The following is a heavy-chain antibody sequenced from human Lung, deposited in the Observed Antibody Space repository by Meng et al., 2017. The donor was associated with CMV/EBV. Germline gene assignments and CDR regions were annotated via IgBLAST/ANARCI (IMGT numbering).Heavy chain of an antibody. CDR3: ASRYCSSTSCYSGFDY. V-gene: IGHV1-69*02. J-gene: IGHJ4*02. D-gene: IGHD2-2*02. CDR1: GGTFSSYT. Sequence: SVXVSXKASGGTFSSYTISWVRQAPGQGLEWMGRIIPILGIANYAQKFQGRVTITADKSTSTAYMELSGLRSEDTAVYYCASRYCSSTSCYSGFDYWGQG. CDR2: IIPILGIA.